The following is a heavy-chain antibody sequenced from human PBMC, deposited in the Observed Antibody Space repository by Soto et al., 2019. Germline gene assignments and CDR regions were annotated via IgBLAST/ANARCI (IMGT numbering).Heavy chain of an antibody. V-gene: IGHV4-39*01. Sequence: QLQLQESGPGLVKPSETLSLTCTVSGGSISSSSYYWGWIRQPPGKGLEWIGSIYYSGSTYYNPSLKSRVTISVAPSKTQFSLKLSSVTAADTAVYYCASVRRGGYDSLRYYYGMDVWGQGTTVTVSS. D-gene: IGHD5-12*01. CDR1: GGSISSSSYY. CDR3: ASVRRGGYDSLRYYYGMDV. CDR2: IYYSGST. J-gene: IGHJ6*02.